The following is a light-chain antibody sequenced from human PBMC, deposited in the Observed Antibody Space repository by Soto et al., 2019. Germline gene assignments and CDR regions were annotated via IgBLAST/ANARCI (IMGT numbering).Light chain of an antibody. CDR1: QTSSSW. J-gene: IGKJ5*01. Sequence: DIQMTQSPSSLSASVGDRVTITCRASQTSSSWLAWYQQKPGKAPKLLIYKASTLKSGVPSRFSGSGSGTEFTLTISSLQPEDVATYYCQKYNSARITFGQGTRLEI. V-gene: IGKV1-5*03. CDR3: QKYNSARIT. CDR2: KAS.